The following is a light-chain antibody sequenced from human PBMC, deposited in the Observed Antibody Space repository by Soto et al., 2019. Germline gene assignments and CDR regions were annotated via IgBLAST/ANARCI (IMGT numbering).Light chain of an antibody. CDR2: SVS. J-gene: IGLJ2*01. V-gene: IGLV2-14*01. CDR3: SSYTSTSPVL. Sequence: QSVLTQPASVSGSPGQSITISCTGTSNDVGGYNSVSWYQQHPGKAPKLMIYSVSNRPSGVSNRFSGSKSGYTASLTISGLQAEDEADYYCSSYTSTSPVLFGGGTKLTVL. CDR1: SNDVGGYNS.